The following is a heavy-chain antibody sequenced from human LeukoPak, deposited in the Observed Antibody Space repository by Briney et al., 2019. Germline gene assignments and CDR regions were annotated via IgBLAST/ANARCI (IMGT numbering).Heavy chain of an antibody. Sequence: GGSLRLSCAASGFTVSSNYMSWVRQAPGKGLEWVSSISSSSSYIYYADSVKGRFTISRDNAKNLLYLQMNSLRAEDTAVYYCARDLEAIPQFLEWQQGRSYFDYWGQGTLVTVSS. CDR1: GFTVSSNY. J-gene: IGHJ4*02. D-gene: IGHD3-3*01. V-gene: IGHV3-21*01. CDR2: ISSSSSYI. CDR3: ARDLEAIPQFLEWQQGRSYFDY.